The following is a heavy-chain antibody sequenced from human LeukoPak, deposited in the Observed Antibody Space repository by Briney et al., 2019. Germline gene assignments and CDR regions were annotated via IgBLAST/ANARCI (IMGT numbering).Heavy chain of an antibody. CDR1: GFTFSNYV. Sequence: GGSLRLSCAASGFTFSNYVMSWVRQAPGKGLEWVSGISSSGGSTYYAESVKGRFTISRDDSKNTLYLQMNSLRAEDTAVFYCARRSSSLYYYTDVWGKGTTVTVSS. J-gene: IGHJ6*03. CDR3: ARRSSSLYYYTDV. V-gene: IGHV3-23*01. D-gene: IGHD1-14*01. CDR2: ISSSGGST.